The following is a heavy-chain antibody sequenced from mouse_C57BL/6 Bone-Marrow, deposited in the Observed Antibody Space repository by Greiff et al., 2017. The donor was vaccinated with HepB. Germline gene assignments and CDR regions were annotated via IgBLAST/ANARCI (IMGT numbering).Heavy chain of an antibody. J-gene: IGHJ2*01. V-gene: IGHV1-15*01. CDR3: TKTFTVVARDYFDY. Sequence: QVQLQQSGAELVRPGASVTLSCKASGSTFTDYEMHWVKQTPVHGLEWIGAIDPETGGTAYNQKFKGKAILTADKSSSTAYMELRSLTSEDSAVYYCTKTFTVVARDYFDYWGQGTTLTVSS. D-gene: IGHD1-1*01. CDR1: GSTFTDYE. CDR2: IDPETGGT.